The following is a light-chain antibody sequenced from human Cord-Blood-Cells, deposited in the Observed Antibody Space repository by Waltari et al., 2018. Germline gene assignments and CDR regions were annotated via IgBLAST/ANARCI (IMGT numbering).Light chain of an antibody. J-gene: IGKJ1*01. Sequence: IQMTLSRSSVSASVGDRVMFTCRASQGISSWLAGYQQKTVKAPKLLIYAASSLQSGVPSRFSGSASGTDFTLTISSLQPEEFATYYCQQANSFPRTFGQVTKVEIK. CDR1: QGISSW. CDR2: AAS. V-gene: IGKV1-12*01. CDR3: QQANSFPRT.